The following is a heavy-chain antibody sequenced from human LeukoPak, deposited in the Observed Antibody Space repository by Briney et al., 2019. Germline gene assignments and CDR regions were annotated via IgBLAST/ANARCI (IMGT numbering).Heavy chain of an antibody. V-gene: IGHV4-31*03. CDR1: GGSISSGGYF. D-gene: IGHD4-23*01. Sequence: PSETLSLTCTVSGGSISSGGYFWSWIRQHPGKGLEWIGYIYYSGSTYYNPSLKSRVTISVDTSKNQFCLKLSSVTAADTAVYYCARVRTSAGMDVWGQGTTVTVSS. J-gene: IGHJ6*02. CDR3: ARVRTSAGMDV. CDR2: IYYSGST.